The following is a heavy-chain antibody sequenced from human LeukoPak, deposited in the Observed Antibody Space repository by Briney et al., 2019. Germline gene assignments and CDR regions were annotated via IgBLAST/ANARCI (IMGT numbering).Heavy chain of an antibody. Sequence: PSETLSLTCTVSGGSISSGDYYWRWIRQPPGKGLEWIGYIYYSGSTYYNPSLKSRVTISVDTSKNQFSLKLSSVTAADTAVYYCAREGYSNYRSNWFDPWGQGTLVTVSS. CDR3: AREGYSNYRSNWFDP. CDR2: IYYSGST. V-gene: IGHV4-30-4*01. J-gene: IGHJ5*02. D-gene: IGHD4-11*01. CDR1: GGSISSGDYY.